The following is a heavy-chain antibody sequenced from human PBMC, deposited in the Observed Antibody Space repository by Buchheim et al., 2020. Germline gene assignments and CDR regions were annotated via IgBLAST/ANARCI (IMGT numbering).Heavy chain of an antibody. D-gene: IGHD5-18*01. CDR2: INHSGST. CDR1: GGSFSGYY. V-gene: IGHV4-34*01. Sequence: QVQLQQWGAGLLKPSETLSLTCAVYGGSFSGYYWSWIRQPPGKGLEWIGEINHSGSTNYNPSLKSRVTISVDTSKNQFSLKLSSVTAADTAVYYCARSNFKTWIQLWYGMDVWGQGTT. CDR3: ARSNFKTWIQLWYGMDV. J-gene: IGHJ6*02.